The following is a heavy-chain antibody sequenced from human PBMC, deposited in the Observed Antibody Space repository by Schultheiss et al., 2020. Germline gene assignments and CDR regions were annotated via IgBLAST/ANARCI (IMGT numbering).Heavy chain of an antibody. Sequence: ASVKVSCKASGYTFTGYYMHWVRQAPGQGLEWMGWINPNSGGTNYAQKFQGRVTMTRDTSINTAYMELSRLRSDDTAVYYCARDSGSSSWRNWFDPWGQGTLVTVSS. V-gene: IGHV1-2*02. J-gene: IGHJ5*02. CDR3: ARDSGSSSWRNWFDP. CDR2: INPNSGGT. CDR1: GYTFTGYY. D-gene: IGHD6-13*01.